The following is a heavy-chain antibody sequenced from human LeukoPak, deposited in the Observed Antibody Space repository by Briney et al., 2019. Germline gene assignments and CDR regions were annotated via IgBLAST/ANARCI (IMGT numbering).Heavy chain of an antibody. D-gene: IGHD1-26*01. CDR2: IGTAGDT. CDR3: ARAAALSGSYDY. V-gene: IGHV3-13*01. Sequence: PGGSLRLSCAASGFTFSSYDMHWVRQATGKGLEWVSAIGTAGDTYYPGSVKGRFTISRENAKNSLYLQMNSLRAGDTAVYYCARAAALSGSYDYWGLGTLVTVSS. CDR1: GFTFSSYD. J-gene: IGHJ4*02.